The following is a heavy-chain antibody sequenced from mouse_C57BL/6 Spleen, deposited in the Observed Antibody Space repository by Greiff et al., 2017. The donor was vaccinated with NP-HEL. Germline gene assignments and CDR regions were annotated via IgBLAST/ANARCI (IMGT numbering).Heavy chain of an antibody. J-gene: IGHJ2*01. V-gene: IGHV1-19*01. CDR3: ASYGNFNY. Sequence: VQLQQSGPVLVKPGASVKMSCKASGYTFTDYYMNWVKQSHGKSLEWIGVINPYNGGTSYNQKFKGKATLTVDKSSSTAYMKLNSLTSEDSAVYYCASYGNFNYWGQGTTLTVSA. D-gene: IGHD2-1*01. CDR1: GYTFTDYY. CDR2: INPYNGGT.